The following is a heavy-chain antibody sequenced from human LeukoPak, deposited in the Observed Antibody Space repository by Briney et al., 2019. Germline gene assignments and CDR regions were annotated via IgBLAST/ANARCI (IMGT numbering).Heavy chain of an antibody. D-gene: IGHD4-17*01. CDR1: GFTFSSYA. J-gene: IGHJ5*02. Sequence: GGSLRLSCAAPGFTFSSYAMHWVRQAPGKGLEWVAVISYDGSNKYYADSVKGRFTISRDNSKNTLYLQMNSLRAEDTAVYYCARGEIDYGDLKRWFDPWGQGTLVTVSS. V-gene: IGHV3-30-3*01. CDR3: ARGEIDYGDLKRWFDP. CDR2: ISYDGSNK.